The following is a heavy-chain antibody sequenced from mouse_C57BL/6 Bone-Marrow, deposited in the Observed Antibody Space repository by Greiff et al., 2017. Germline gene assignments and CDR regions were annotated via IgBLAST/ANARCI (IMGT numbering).Heavy chain of an antibody. V-gene: IGHV14-2*01. J-gene: IGHJ2*01. Sequence: VQLKQSGAELVKPGASVKLSCTASGFNIKDYYIHWVKQRTEQGLEWIGRIDPEDGETKYAPKFQDKATITADTSSNTAYLQLSSLTSEDTAVYYCTRSLIYYGTNYWGQGTTLTVS. D-gene: IGHD1-1*01. CDR1: GFNIKDYY. CDR3: TRSLIYYGTNY. CDR2: IDPEDGET.